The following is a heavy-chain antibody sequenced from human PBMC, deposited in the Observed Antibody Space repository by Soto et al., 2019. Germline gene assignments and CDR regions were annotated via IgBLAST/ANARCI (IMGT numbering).Heavy chain of an antibody. D-gene: IGHD3-22*01. Sequence: PSETLSLTCAVYGGSFSGYYWSWIRQPPGKGLEWIGEINHGGSTNYNPSLKSRVTISVDTSKNQFSLKLSSVTAADTAVYYCARAPYDSSSYWGQGPLVTVYS. CDR3: ARAPYDSSSY. CDR2: INHGGST. CDR1: GGSFSGYY. J-gene: IGHJ4*02. V-gene: IGHV4-34*01.